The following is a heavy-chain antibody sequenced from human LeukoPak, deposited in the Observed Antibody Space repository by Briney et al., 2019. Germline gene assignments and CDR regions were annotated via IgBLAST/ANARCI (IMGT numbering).Heavy chain of an antibody. J-gene: IGHJ4*02. CDR3: ATSYDYGDYGGFDY. V-gene: IGHV1-2*02. D-gene: IGHD4-17*01. Sequence: ASVTVSCKASGYTFTGYYMHWVRQAPGQGLEWMGWINPNSGGTNYAQKFQGRVTMTRDTSISTAYMELSRLRSDDTAVYYCATSYDYGDYGGFDYWGQGTLVTVSS. CDR1: GYTFTGYY. CDR2: INPNSGGT.